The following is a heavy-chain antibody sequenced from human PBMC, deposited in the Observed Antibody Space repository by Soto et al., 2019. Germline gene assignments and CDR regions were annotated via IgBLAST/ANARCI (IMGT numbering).Heavy chain of an antibody. J-gene: IGHJ4*02. CDR3: ARDRPNIVVDINFDY. V-gene: IGHV1-18*01. CDR2: ISAYNGNT. Sequence: GASVKVSCKASGYTFTSYGISWVRQAPGQGLEWMGWISAYNGNTNYAQKLQGRVTMTTDTSTSTAYMELRSLRSDDTAVYYCARDRPNIVVDINFDYWGQGTLVTVSS. D-gene: IGHD2-2*01. CDR1: GYTFTSYG.